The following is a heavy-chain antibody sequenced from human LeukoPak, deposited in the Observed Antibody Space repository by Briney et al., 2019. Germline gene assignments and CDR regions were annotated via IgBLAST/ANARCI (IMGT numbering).Heavy chain of an antibody. CDR1: GYSFTSYW. CDR3: AGTYCGGDCSPADAFDI. D-gene: IGHD2-21*02. Sequence: GESLKISCKGSGYSFTSYWIGWVRQMPGKGLEWMGIIYPGDSDTRYSPSFQGQVTISADKSISTAYLQWSSLKASDTAMYYCAGTYCGGDCSPADAFDIWGQGTMVTVSP. J-gene: IGHJ3*02. CDR2: IYPGDSDT. V-gene: IGHV5-51*01.